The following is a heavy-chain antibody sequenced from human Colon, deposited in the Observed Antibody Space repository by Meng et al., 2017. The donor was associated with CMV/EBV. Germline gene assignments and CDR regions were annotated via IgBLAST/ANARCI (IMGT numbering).Heavy chain of an antibody. J-gene: IGHJ6*02. CDR3: AKVVAVAGTNSHYGMDV. CDR2: ITGSSNYI. CDR1: GFTFSSYT. Sequence: GESLKISCVASGFTFSSYTMNWVRQAPGKGLEWVSSITGSSNYIYYADSVKGRFTVSRDNAKNSLFLQMNSLTAEDTALYYCAKVVAVAGTNSHYGMDVWGQGTTVTVSS. D-gene: IGHD6-19*01. V-gene: IGHV3-21*01.